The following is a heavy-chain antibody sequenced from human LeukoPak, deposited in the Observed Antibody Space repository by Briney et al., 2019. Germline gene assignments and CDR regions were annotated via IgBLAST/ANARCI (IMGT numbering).Heavy chain of an antibody. D-gene: IGHD1-1*01. CDR3: ASGERSAFDI. Sequence: PSETLSLTCTVSGASISSSRYYWGWIRQPPGKGLEWIGSIYYSGTPYYNPSLKSRVIISGDTSKSQFCLKLTSVAAADSAVYYCASGERSAFDIWGQETLVTVSS. CDR1: GASISSSRYY. J-gene: IGHJ3*02. V-gene: IGHV4-39*07. CDR2: IYYSGTP.